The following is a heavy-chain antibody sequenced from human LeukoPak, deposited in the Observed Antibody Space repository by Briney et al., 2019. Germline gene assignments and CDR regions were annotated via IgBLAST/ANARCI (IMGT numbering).Heavy chain of an antibody. J-gene: IGHJ5*02. V-gene: IGHV4-59*01. CDR1: GGSISSYY. CDR3: ARTHSEYSGYDPMGNWFDP. D-gene: IGHD5-12*01. Sequence: SETLSLTCTVSGGSISSYYWSWIRQPPGKGLEWIGYIYYSGSTNYNPSLKSRVTISVDTSKNQFSLKLSSVTVADTAVYYCARTHSEYSGYDPMGNWFDPWGQGTLVTVSS. CDR2: IYYSGST.